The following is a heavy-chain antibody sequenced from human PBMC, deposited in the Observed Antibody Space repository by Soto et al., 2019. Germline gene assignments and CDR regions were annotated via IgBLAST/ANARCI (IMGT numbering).Heavy chain of an antibody. CDR1: GGTFSSYA. V-gene: IGHV1-69*13. Sequence: ASVKVSCKASGGTFSSYAISWVRQAPGQGLEWMGGIIPIFGTANYAQKFQGRVTITADESTSTAYMELSSLRSEDTAVYYCARAKTDITFFGVVTPDHYYYYGMDVWGQGTTVTVSS. J-gene: IGHJ6*02. D-gene: IGHD3-3*01. CDR2: IIPIFGTA. CDR3: ARAKTDITFFGVVTPDHYYYYGMDV.